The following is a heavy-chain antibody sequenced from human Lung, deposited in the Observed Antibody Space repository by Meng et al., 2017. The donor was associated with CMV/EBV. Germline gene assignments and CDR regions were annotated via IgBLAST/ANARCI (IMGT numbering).Heavy chain of an antibody. D-gene: IGHD6-13*01. CDR3: AKDQSSWYGTGDDNWFDP. J-gene: IGHJ5*02. CDR2: ISGSGGST. Sequence: GGSLRLXCAASGFTFSSYAMSWVRQAPGKGLEWVSAISGSGGSTYYADSVKGRFTISRDNSKNTLYLQMNSLRAEDTAVYYCAKDQSSWYGTGDDNWFDPXGRGXLVTVSS. CDR1: GFTFSSYA. V-gene: IGHV3-23*01.